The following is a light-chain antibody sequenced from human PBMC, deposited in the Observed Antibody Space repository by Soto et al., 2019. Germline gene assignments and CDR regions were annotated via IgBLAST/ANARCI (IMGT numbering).Light chain of an antibody. CDR2: SAS. Sequence: EIVMTQSPATLSVSPGERATLSCRASQSIGSNLAWYQQKPGQAPRLLVYSASTRATGIPARFSGSGSGTEFTLTITGLQSEDFAVYYCQQYKNWPPVTFGPGTKVDIK. J-gene: IGKJ3*01. CDR1: QSIGSN. CDR3: QQYKNWPPVT. V-gene: IGKV3-15*01.